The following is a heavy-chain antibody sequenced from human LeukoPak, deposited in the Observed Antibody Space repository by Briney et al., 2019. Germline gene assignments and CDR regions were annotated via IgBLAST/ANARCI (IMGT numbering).Heavy chain of an antibody. CDR1: GGSISSGGYY. CDR3: ARVVGATSPPIFDY. D-gene: IGHD1-26*01. J-gene: IGHJ4*02. Sequence: PSQTLSLTCTVSGGSISSGGYYWSWIRQHPGKGLEWIGYIYYSGSTYYNPSLKSRVTISVDTSKNQFPLKLSSVTAADTALYYCARVVGATSPPIFDYWGQGTLVTVSS. V-gene: IGHV4-31*03. CDR2: IYYSGST.